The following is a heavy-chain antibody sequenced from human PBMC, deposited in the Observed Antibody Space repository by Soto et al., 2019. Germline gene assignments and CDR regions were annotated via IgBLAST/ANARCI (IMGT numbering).Heavy chain of an antibody. CDR3: TTGDPPKGEIVVVVAATQDPRSV. CDR2: IKSKTDGGTT. D-gene: IGHD2-15*01. J-gene: IGHJ4*02. Sequence: GGSLRLSCAASGFTFSNAWMSWVRQAPGKGLEWVGRIKSKTDGGTTDYAAPVKGRFTISRDDSKNTLYLQMNSLKTEDTAVYYCTTGDPPKGEIVVVVAATQDPRSVWGQGTLVTVSS. CDR1: GFTFSNAW. V-gene: IGHV3-15*01.